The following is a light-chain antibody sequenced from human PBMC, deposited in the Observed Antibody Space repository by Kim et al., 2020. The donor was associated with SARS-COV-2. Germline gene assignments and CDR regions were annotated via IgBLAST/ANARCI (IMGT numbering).Light chain of an antibody. V-gene: IGKV3-20*01. Sequence: SPGERATHSCRASQSIDTDSLAWYQQRPGQAPGLPIYGTSSRATGIPDRFSGSGSGTGFTLTISRLEPEDFAVYYCQHYGSSPMYTFGQGTRLEIK. CDR2: GTS. CDR1: QSIDTDS. J-gene: IGKJ2*01. CDR3: QHYGSSPMYT.